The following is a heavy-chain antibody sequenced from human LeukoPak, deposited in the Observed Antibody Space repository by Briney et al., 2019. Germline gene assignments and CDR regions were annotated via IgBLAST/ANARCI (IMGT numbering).Heavy chain of an antibody. CDR2: ISYDGSNK. V-gene: IGHV3-30-3*01. Sequence: GRSLRLSCAASGFTFSSYAMHWVRQAPGKGLEWVAVISYDGSNKYYADSVKGRFTISRDNSKNTLYLQMNSLRAEDTAVYYCVRSGYSSGWYRGGYFDYWGQGTLVTVSS. D-gene: IGHD6-19*01. J-gene: IGHJ4*02. CDR3: VRSGYSSGWYRGGYFDY. CDR1: GFTFSSYA.